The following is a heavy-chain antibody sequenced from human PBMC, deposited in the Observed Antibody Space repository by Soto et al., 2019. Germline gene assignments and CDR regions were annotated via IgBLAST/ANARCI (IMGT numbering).Heavy chain of an antibody. Sequence: PGESLKISCKGSGYSFTSYWIGWVRQMPGKGLEWMGIIYPGDSDTRYSPSFQGQVTISADKSISTAYLQWSSLKASDTAMYYSARHKLLWFGESHYYYYGMDVWGQGTTVTVSS. V-gene: IGHV5-51*01. CDR2: IYPGDSDT. D-gene: IGHD3-10*01. CDR3: ARHKLLWFGESHYYYYGMDV. CDR1: GYSFTSYW. J-gene: IGHJ6*02.